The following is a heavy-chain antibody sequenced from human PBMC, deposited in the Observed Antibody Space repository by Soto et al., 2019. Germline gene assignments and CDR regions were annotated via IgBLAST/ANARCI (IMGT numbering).Heavy chain of an antibody. Sequence: QVQLVESGGGVVQLGRSLRLSCAASGFTFSSYGMHWVRQAPGKGLEWVAVISYDGSNKYYADSVKGRFTISRDNSKNTLYLQMNSLRAEDTAVYYCAKAQKARAVFDYWGQGTLVTVSS. CDR3: AKAQKARAVFDY. J-gene: IGHJ4*02. V-gene: IGHV3-30*18. D-gene: IGHD6-6*01. CDR1: GFTFSSYG. CDR2: ISYDGSNK.